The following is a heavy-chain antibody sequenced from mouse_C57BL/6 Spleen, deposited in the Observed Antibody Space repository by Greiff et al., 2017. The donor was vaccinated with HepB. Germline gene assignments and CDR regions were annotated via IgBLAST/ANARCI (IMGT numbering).Heavy chain of an antibody. CDR1: GYTFTSYW. CDR3: ARGEVTTGAY. J-gene: IGHJ3*01. CDR2: IYPSDSET. V-gene: IGHV1-61*01. D-gene: IGHD2-2*01. Sequence: QVQLQQSGAELVRPGSSVKLSCKASGYTFTSYWMDWVKQRPGQGLEWIGNIYPSDSETHYNQKFKDKATLTVDKSSSTAYMQLSSLTSEDSAVYYCARGEVTTGAYWGQGTLVTVSA.